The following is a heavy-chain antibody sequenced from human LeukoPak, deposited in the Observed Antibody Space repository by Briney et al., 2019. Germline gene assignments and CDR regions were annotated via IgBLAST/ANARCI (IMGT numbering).Heavy chain of an antibody. CDR2: IFYTGST. CDR1: DGSISSSSYY. D-gene: IGHD3-10*01. Sequence: SETLSLTCTVSDGSISSSSYYWGWIRQPPGKGLEWIGNIFYTGSTYYNSSLKSRVTISVDTSKNQFSLKLSSVTAADTAVYYCAGDGYYGSGSYFTLYYWGQGTLVTVSS. CDR3: AGDGYYGSGSYFTLYY. V-gene: IGHV4-39*07. J-gene: IGHJ4*02.